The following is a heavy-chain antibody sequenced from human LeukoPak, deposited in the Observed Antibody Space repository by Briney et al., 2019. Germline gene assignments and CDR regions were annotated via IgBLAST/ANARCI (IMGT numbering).Heavy chain of an antibody. CDR1: GFTFSSYA. D-gene: IGHD3-22*01. J-gene: IGHJ4*02. CDR2: ISGSGGST. CDR3: AKDPTYYYDSSGYYY. Sequence: PGGSLRLSCAASGFTFSSYAMSWVRRAPGKGLEWVSAISGSGGSTYYADSVKGRFTISRDNSKNTLYLQMNSLRAEDTAVYYCAKDPTYYYDSSGYYYWGQGTLVTVSS. V-gene: IGHV3-23*01.